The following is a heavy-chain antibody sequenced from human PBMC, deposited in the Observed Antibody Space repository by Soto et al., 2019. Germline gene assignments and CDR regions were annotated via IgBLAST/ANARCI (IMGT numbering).Heavy chain of an antibody. CDR3: ARDYGSMTTVTKKDFDY. CDR1: GYTFTSYG. J-gene: IGHJ4*02. D-gene: IGHD4-17*01. V-gene: IGHV1-18*01. CDR2: ISAYNGNT. Sequence: QVQLVQSGAEVKKPGASVKVSCKASGYTFTSYGISWVRQAPGPGLEWMGWISAYNGNTHYAQKLQGRVTMTTDTATSTAYMELRSLRSDDTAVYYCARDYGSMTTVTKKDFDYWGQGTLVTVSS.